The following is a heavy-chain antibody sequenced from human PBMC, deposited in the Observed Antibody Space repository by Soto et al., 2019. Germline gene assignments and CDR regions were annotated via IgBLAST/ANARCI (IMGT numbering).Heavy chain of an antibody. J-gene: IGHJ6*02. Sequence: GGSLRLSCAASGFPFSSYAMSWVRQAPGKGLEWFSAISGSGGSTYYADSVKGRFTISRDNSKNTLYLQMNSLRAEDTAVYYCAKLEYNWNDGVYYYYYGMDVWGQGTTVTVSS. CDR3: AKLEYNWNDGVYYYYYGMDV. D-gene: IGHD1-20*01. CDR1: GFPFSSYA. CDR2: ISGSGGST. V-gene: IGHV3-23*01.